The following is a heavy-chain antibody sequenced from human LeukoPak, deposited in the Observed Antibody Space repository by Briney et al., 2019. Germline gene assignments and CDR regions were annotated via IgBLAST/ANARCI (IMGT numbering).Heavy chain of an antibody. Sequence: SVKVSRKASGGTFSSYAISWVRQAPGQGLEWMGGIIPIFGTANYAQKFQGRVTITADESTSTAYMELSSLRSEDTAVYYCARAPRRPYSIEVVSWFDPWGQGTLVTVSS. CDR3: ARAPRRPYSIEVVSWFDP. J-gene: IGHJ5*02. CDR1: GGTFSSYA. CDR2: IIPIFGTA. D-gene: IGHD6-13*01. V-gene: IGHV1-69*13.